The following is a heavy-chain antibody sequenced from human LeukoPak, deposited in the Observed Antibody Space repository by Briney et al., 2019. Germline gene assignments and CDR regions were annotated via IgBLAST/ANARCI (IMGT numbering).Heavy chain of an antibody. D-gene: IGHD6-19*01. Sequence: SETLSLTCTVSGGSISSYYWSWIRQPPGKGLEWIGNIYYSGSTNYNPSLKSRVTISVDTSKNQFSLKLSSVTAADTAVYYCASVVQWLAEWYWFGPWGQGTLVTVSS. CDR2: IYYSGST. J-gene: IGHJ5*02. V-gene: IGHV4-59*08. CDR1: GGSISSYY. CDR3: ASVVQWLAEWYWFGP.